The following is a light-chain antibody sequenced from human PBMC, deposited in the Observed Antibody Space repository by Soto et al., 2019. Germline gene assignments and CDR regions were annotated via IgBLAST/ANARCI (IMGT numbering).Light chain of an antibody. V-gene: IGLV2-14*01. J-gene: IGLJ1*01. CDR1: STDVGAYNF. Sequence: QSALTQPRSLSGSPGQSVTISCTGGSTDVGAYNFVSWYQLHPGKAPKLMIYEVSNRPSGVSNRFSGSKSGDTASLTISGLQAEDEADYYCSSYTTRTTLYVFGTGTKLTVL. CDR3: SSYTTRTTLYV. CDR2: EVS.